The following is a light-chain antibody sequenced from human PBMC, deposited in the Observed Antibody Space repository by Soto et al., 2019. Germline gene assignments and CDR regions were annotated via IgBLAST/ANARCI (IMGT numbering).Light chain of an antibody. Sequence: DIVMTQSPVTLSVSPGDRATLSCRASQSVGHNLAWFQQKPGLAPRLLIYGASAGATGIPDRISGSGFGTEFTLTISSLQSEDLAVYYCQQYNNWPRTFGQGTKVEMK. CDR1: QSVGHN. J-gene: IGKJ1*01. CDR2: GAS. CDR3: QQYNNWPRT. V-gene: IGKV3-15*01.